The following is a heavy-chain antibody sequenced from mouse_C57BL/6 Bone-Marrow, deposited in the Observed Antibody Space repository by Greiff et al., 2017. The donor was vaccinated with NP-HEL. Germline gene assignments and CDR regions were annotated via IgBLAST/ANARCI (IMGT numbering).Heavy chain of an antibody. Sequence: VQLQQSGAELARPGASVKLSCKASGYTFTSYGISWVKQRTGQGLEWIGEIYPRSGNTYYNEKFKGKATLTADKSSSTAYMELRRLTSEDSAVYCCARPYFDYWGQGTTLTVSS. CDR1: GYTFTSYG. J-gene: IGHJ2*01. CDR2: IYPRSGNT. V-gene: IGHV1-81*01. CDR3: ARPYFDY.